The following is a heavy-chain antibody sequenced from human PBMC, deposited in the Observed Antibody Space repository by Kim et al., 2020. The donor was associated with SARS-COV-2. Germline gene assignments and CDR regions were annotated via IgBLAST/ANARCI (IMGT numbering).Heavy chain of an antibody. D-gene: IGHD6-13*01. V-gene: IGHV3-21*01. CDR3: ARDRGRQQLAYFDY. J-gene: IGHJ4*02. Sequence: GGSLRLSCAASGFTFSSYSMNWVRQAPGKGLEWVSSISSSSSYIYYADSVKGRFTISRDNAKNSLYLQMNSLRAEDTAVYYCARDRGRQQLAYFDYWGQGTLVTVSS. CDR2: ISSSSSYI. CDR1: GFTFSSYS.